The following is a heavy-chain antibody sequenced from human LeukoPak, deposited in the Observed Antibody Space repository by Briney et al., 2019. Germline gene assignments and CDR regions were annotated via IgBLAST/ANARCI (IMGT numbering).Heavy chain of an antibody. J-gene: IGHJ4*02. Sequence: PGGSLRLSCAASGFTVSSNYMSWVRQASGKGLEWVSAISGSGGSTYYADSVKGRFTISRDNSKNTLYLQMNSLRAEDTAVHYCAKNGVPALFDYWGQGALVTVSS. D-gene: IGHD2-2*01. CDR1: GFTVSSNY. CDR3: AKNGVPALFDY. CDR2: ISGSGGST. V-gene: IGHV3-23*01.